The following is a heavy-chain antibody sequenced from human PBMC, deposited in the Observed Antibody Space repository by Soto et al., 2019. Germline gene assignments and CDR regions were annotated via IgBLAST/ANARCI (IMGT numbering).Heavy chain of an antibody. V-gene: IGHV1-69*01. Sequence: QAQLVQFGAEVKKPGASVKVSCEASGYTFTSYYIHWLRQAPGQGLEWMGWIIPIFGSANYAQKFQGRVTITADESTSTAYMDLSSLRSEDTAVYYCARDLKRYYDSSGYGYYYYGMDVWGQGTTVTVSS. CDR2: IIPIFGSA. D-gene: IGHD3-22*01. J-gene: IGHJ6*02. CDR3: ARDLKRYYDSSGYGYYYYGMDV. CDR1: GYTFTSYY.